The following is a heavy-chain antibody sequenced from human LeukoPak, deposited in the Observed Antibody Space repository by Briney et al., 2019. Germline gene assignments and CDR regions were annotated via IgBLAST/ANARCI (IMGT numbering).Heavy chain of an antibody. V-gene: IGHV1-69*13. D-gene: IGHD3-10*01. J-gene: IGHJ5*02. CDR1: GGTFSSYA. CDR2: IIPIFGTA. Sequence: SVKVSCKASGGTFSSYAISWVRQAPGQGLEWMGGIIPIFGTANYAQKFQGRVTITADESTSTAYMELSSLRSEDTAVYYCARNYGSGSYYNDDNWFDPWGQGTLATVSS. CDR3: ARNYGSGSYYNDDNWFDP.